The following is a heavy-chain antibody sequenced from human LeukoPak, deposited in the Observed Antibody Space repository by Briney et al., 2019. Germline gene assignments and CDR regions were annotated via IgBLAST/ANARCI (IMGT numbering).Heavy chain of an antibody. D-gene: IGHD1-26*01. Sequence: GGSLRLSCAASGFTFGSYAMSWVRQAPGKGLEWVSAISGSGGSTYYADSVKGRFTISRDNSKNTLYLQMNSLRADDTAVYYCARTIMGDTYGMDVWGHGTTVTVSS. CDR2: ISGSGGST. V-gene: IGHV3-23*01. J-gene: IGHJ6*02. CDR1: GFTFGSYA. CDR3: ARTIMGDTYGMDV.